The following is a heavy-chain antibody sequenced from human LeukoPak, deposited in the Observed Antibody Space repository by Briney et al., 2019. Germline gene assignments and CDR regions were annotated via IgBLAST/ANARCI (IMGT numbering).Heavy chain of an antibody. Sequence: ASVTVSCKASGYTFTGYYMHWVRQGPGQGLEWMGWINPNSGGTNYAQKFQGRVTMTRDTSISTAYMELSRLGSDDTAVYYCARDGAAAGTDDVWFDPWGQGTLVTVSS. D-gene: IGHD6-13*01. CDR2: INPNSGGT. J-gene: IGHJ5*02. V-gene: IGHV1-2*02. CDR1: GYTFTGYY. CDR3: ARDGAAAGTDDVWFDP.